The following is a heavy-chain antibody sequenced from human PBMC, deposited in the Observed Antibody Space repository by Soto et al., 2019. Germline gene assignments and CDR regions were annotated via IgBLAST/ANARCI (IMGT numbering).Heavy chain of an antibody. D-gene: IGHD2-15*01. CDR2: IIPIFGTA. CDR1: GGTFSSYA. Sequence: GASVKVSCKASGGTFSSYAISWVRQAPGQGLEWMGGIIPIFGTANYAQKFQGRVTITADESTSTAYMELSSLRSEDTAVYYCARRQXIVVVVAATYYYYGMDVWGQGTTVTVSS. J-gene: IGHJ6*02. CDR3: ARRQXIVVVVAATYYYYGMDV. V-gene: IGHV1-69*13.